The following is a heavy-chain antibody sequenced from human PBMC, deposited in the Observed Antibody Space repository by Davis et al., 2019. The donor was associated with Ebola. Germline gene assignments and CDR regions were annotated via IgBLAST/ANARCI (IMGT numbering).Heavy chain of an antibody. Sequence: MPSETLSLTCSVSGGSVGSDYWSWIRQSPGKGLEWIAFISNGGRTIYNPSLRGRVTISIDTSKNQFSLKLSSVTAADTAVYYCARRGVVAATRIDYWGQGTLVTVSS. CDR3: ARRGVVAATRIDY. CDR2: ISNGGRT. D-gene: IGHD2-15*01. J-gene: IGHJ4*02. V-gene: IGHV4-59*02. CDR1: GGSVGSDY.